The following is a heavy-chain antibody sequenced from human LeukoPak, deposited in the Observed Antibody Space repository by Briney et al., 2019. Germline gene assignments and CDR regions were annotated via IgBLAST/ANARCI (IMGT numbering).Heavy chain of an antibody. V-gene: IGHV4-4*07. CDR1: GGSISGYY. D-gene: IGHD1-7*01. J-gene: IGHJ3*02. CDR2: VYTSGST. Sequence: PLETLSLTCSVSGGSISGYYWTWIRQPAGKGLEWIGRVYTSGSTHYNPSLKTRLTMSVDTSKNQFSLKLSSVTAADTAAYYCARLITGTTTAFDIWGQGTMVTVSS. CDR3: ARLITGTTTAFDI.